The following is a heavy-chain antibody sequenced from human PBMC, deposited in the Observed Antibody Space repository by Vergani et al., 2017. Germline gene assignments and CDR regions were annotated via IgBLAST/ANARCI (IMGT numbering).Heavy chain of an antibody. CDR1: GGSISSSSCY. J-gene: IGHJ6*02. V-gene: IGHV4-39*07. CDR3: ARDRYCTNGVCYTDGMDV. CDR2: IYYSGST. Sequence: QLQLQESGPGLVKPSETLSLTCTVSGGSISSSSCYWGWIRQPPGKGLEWIGSIYYSGSTYYNPSLKSRVTISVDTSKNQFSLKLSSVTAADTAVYYCARDRYCTNGVCYTDGMDVWGQGTTVTVSS. D-gene: IGHD2-8*01.